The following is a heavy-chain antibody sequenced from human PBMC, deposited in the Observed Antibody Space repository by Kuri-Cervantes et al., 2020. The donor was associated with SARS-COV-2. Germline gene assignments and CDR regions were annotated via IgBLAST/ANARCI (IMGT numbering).Heavy chain of an antibody. D-gene: IGHD3-3*01. V-gene: IGHV4-34*01. Sequence: GSLRLSCAVYGGSFSNFYWSWIRQPPGKGLEWIGELDHSGRANYNPSLKSRVTISVDRSRNQFSLKLTSVTAADTAVYYCARTNTIFGVAIWGWFDPWGQGTLVTVSS. CDR3: ARTNTIFGVAIWGWFDP. J-gene: IGHJ5*02. CDR1: GGSFSNFY. CDR2: LDHSGRA.